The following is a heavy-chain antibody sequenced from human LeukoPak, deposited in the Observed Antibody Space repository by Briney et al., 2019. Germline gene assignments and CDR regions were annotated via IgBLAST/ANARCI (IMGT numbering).Heavy chain of an antibody. Sequence: PSETLSLTCTVSGGSISSSSYYWGWIRQPPGKRLEWIGSIYSSGSTNYNPSLKSRVTGFVDTSKNQVSLRLSSVTAADTAVYYCARHGTISSESYFDYWGQGALVTVSS. D-gene: IGHD1-14*01. V-gene: IGHV4-39*01. J-gene: IGHJ4*02. CDR1: GGSISSSSYY. CDR3: ARHGTISSESYFDY. CDR2: IYSSGST.